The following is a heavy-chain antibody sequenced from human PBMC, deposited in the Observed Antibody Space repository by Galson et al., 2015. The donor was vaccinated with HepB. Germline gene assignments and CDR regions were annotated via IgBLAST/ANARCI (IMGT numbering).Heavy chain of an antibody. CDR2: IYFTGST. CDR3: AKSAGTLSYFYGTDV. Sequence: ETLSLTCAVSGVSVTTTKWWTWVRQAPGKGLEWIGEIYFTGSTNLNPSLKSRVTLSVDKSRNEFSLRLTSVTAADTAIYYCAKSAGTLSYFYGTDVWGQGTTVTVSS. V-gene: IGHV4-4*02. J-gene: IGHJ6*02. D-gene: IGHD3-10*01. CDR1: GVSVTTTKW.